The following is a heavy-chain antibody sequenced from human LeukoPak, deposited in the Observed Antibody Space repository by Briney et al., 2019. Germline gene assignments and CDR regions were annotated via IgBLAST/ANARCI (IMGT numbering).Heavy chain of an antibody. CDR3: ARVRGELTYWFDP. Sequence: PSETLSLTCTGSGGSISSYYWSWIRQPAGKGVEWIGRIYTSGSTNYNPYLKSRVTMSVDTSKNQFSLKLSSVTAADTAVYYCARVRGELTYWFDPWGQGTLVTVSS. D-gene: IGHD1-7*01. CDR2: IYTSGST. CDR1: GGSISSYY. J-gene: IGHJ5*02. V-gene: IGHV4-4*07.